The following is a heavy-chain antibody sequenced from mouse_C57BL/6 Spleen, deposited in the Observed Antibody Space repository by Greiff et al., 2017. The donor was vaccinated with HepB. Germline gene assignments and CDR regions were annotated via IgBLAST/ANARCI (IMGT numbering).Heavy chain of an antibody. J-gene: IGHJ4*01. CDR3: AKHEERGIYYPYAMDY. D-gene: IGHD2-1*01. V-gene: IGHV1-62-2*01. Sequence: VHLVESGAELVKPGASVKLSCKASGYTFTEYTIHWVKQRSGQGLEWIGWFYPGSGSIKYNEKFKDKATLTADKSSSTVYMELSRLTSEDSAVYFCAKHEERGIYYPYAMDYWGQGTSVTVSS. CDR1: GYTFTEYT. CDR2: FYPGSGSI.